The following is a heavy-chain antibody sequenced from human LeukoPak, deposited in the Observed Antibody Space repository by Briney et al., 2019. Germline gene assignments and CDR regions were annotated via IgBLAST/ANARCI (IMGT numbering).Heavy chain of an antibody. CDR3: ARDGDYYDSSGYYSTGYFDY. CDR1: GFTVSSNY. J-gene: IGHJ4*02. Sequence: GGSLRLSCAASGFTVSSNYMSWVRQAPGKGLEWVSVIYSGGSTYYADSVKGRFTISRDNSTNTLYLQMNSLRAEDTAVYYCARDGDYYDSSGYYSTGYFDYWGQGTLVTVSS. V-gene: IGHV3-66*02. D-gene: IGHD3-22*01. CDR2: IYSGGST.